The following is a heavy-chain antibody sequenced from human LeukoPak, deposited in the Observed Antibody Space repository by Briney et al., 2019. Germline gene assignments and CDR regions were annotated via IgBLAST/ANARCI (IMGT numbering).Heavy chain of an antibody. J-gene: IGHJ4*02. V-gene: IGHV4-4*07. CDR2: IYTSGTT. Sequence: SETLSLTCTVSGGSISSYYWSWIRQPAGKGLEWIGRIYTSGTTHYNPSLKSRVTMSVDTSKNQFSLKLSSVTAADTAVYYCARMWFGELPFDYWGQGTLVTVSS. CDR1: GGSISSYY. D-gene: IGHD3-10*01. CDR3: ARMWFGELPFDY.